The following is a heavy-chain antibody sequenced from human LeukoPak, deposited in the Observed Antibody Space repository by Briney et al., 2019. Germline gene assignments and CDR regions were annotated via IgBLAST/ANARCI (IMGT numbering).Heavy chain of an antibody. D-gene: IGHD5-24*01. V-gene: IGHV4-34*01. CDR3: ARRRDGYNWDFDY. CDR1: GGSFSGYY. CDR2: INHSGST. J-gene: IGHJ4*02. Sequence: SETLSLTCAVYGGSFSGYYWSWIRQPPGKGLEWIGEINHSGSTNYNPSLKSRVTISVDTSKNQFSLKLSSVTAADTAVYYCARRRDGYNWDFDYWGQGTLVTVSS.